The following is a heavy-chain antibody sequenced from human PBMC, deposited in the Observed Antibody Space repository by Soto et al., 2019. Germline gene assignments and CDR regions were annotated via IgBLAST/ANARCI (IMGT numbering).Heavy chain of an antibody. CDR2: FIPILGIA. V-gene: IGHV1-69*02. J-gene: IGHJ4*02. CDR3: ARIAAAGGAY. D-gene: IGHD6-13*01. Sequence: QVQLVQSGAEVKKPGSSVKVSCKASGGTFSSYTISWVRQVPVQGLEWMGGFIPILGIANYAQKFQVRVTITADKSTSTAYMELSSLRSEDTAVYYCARIAAAGGAYWGQGTLVTVSS. CDR1: GGTFSSYT.